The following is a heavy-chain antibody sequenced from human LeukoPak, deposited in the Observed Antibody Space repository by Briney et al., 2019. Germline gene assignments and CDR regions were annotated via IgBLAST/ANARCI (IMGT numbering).Heavy chain of an antibody. Sequence: GSLRLSCAASGFTVSSNYMSWIRQPPGKGLEWIGEINHSGSTNYNPSLKSRVTISVDTSKNQFSLKLSSVTAADTAVYYCARGYHFDYWGQGTLVTVSS. J-gene: IGHJ4*02. V-gene: IGHV4-34*01. CDR2: INHSGST. CDR3: ARGYHFDY. CDR1: GFTVSSNY.